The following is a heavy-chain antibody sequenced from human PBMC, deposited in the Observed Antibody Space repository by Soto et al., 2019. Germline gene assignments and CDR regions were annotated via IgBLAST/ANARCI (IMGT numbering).Heavy chain of an antibody. CDR2: ISGSSSTI. CDR3: ASATLLPYFDY. D-gene: IGHD2-21*02. J-gene: IGHJ4*02. CDR1: GFTFSIYS. V-gene: IGHV3-48*01. Sequence: PGGSLRLSCAASGFTFSIYSMNWVRQAPGKGLEWLSYISGSSSTIKYADSVKGRFTVSRDNAENSLYLQMNSLRAEDAAVYYCASATLLPYFDYWGPGTLVTVSS.